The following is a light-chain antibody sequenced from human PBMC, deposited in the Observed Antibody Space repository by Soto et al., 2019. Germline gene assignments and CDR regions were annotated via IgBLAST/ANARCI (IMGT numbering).Light chain of an antibody. CDR1: QSISNDH. V-gene: IGKV3-20*01. J-gene: IGKJ1*01. CDR2: GTS. Sequence: TVMTQSPATLSVSPGERATLSCRASQSISNDHLAWYQQKPGQAPRLLIYGTSSRATGIPDRFSGSGSGTDFSLTIRRLEPDDFAVYYCQKYGNFWTFGQGTKVDIK. CDR3: QKYGNFWT.